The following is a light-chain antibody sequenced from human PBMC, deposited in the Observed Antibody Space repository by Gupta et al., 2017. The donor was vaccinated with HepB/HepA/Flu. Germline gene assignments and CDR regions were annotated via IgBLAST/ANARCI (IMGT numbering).Light chain of an antibody. V-gene: IGLV4-69*01. CDR1: SGHSNDA. CDR3: QTGATGIQV. Sequence: LVLPPSPSASASLGASVKLTCTLSSGHSNDAIAWPQQQPEKGPRFLMKLNSDGSHSKGDGTPDRFSGCSSGAERYLTIASSQAEDEDDYYCQTGATGIQVFGGGTKLTVL. CDR2: LNSDGSH. J-gene: IGLJ2*01.